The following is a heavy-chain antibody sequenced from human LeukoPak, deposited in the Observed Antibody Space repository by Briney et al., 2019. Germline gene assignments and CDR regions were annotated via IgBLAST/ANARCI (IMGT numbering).Heavy chain of an antibody. D-gene: IGHD6-13*01. CDR1: GYTFTSYG. Sequence: ASVKVSCKASGYTFTSYGISWVRQAPGQGLEWMGWISACNGNTNYAQKLQGRVTMTTDTSTSTAYMELRSLRSDDTAVYYCAREWGIAAAGTGKYFQHWGQGTLVTVSS. CDR2: ISACNGNT. J-gene: IGHJ1*01. V-gene: IGHV1-18*01. CDR3: AREWGIAAAGTGKYFQH.